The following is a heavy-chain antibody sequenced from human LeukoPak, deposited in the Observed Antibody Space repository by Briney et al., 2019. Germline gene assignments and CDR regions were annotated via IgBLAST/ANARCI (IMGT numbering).Heavy chain of an antibody. CDR3: SRSLDY. CDR2: ISSSSSTI. CDR1: GFTFSSYS. Sequence: GGSLRLSCAASGFTFSSYSMNWVRQAPGKGLEWVSYISSSSSTIYYADSVRGRFIISRSNAKNSLYLQMYSLRAEDTAIYFCSRSLDYLGQGALVTVSS. J-gene: IGHJ4*02. V-gene: IGHV3-48*04.